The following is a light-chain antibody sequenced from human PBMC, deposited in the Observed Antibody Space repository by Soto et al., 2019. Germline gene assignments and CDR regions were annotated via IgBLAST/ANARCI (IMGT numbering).Light chain of an antibody. CDR1: QGIGTA. J-gene: IGKJ4*01. Sequence: ALQLTQSPSSLSASVGDRITITCRASQGIGTALAWYQQKPGRAPKLLIYSASILQGGVPSRFSGSGSGTDFTLTITRLQPEDFAAYYCQQFDNYPAITFGGGTKV. V-gene: IGKV1D-13*01. CDR3: QQFDNYPAIT. CDR2: SAS.